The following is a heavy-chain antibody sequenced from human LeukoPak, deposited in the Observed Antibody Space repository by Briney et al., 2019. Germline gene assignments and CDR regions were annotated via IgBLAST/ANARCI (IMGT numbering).Heavy chain of an antibody. Sequence: ASVKVSCKVSGDTLTELSMHWVRQAPGKGLEWMGGFDPEDGKTMYAQKFQGRVTMTEDTSTDTAYMDLSGLRPEDTAVYYCARDPPGDYDYFDYWGQGTLVTVSS. CDR2: FDPEDGKT. CDR3: ARDPPGDYDYFDY. J-gene: IGHJ4*02. V-gene: IGHV1-24*01. D-gene: IGHD4-17*01. CDR1: GDTLTELS.